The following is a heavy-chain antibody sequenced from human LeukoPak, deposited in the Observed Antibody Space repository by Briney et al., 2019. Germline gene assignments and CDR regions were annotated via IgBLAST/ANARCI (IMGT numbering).Heavy chain of an antibody. Sequence: PSETLSLTCTVSGGSISSGSYYWSWIRQPAGKGLEWIGRIYTSGSTNYNPSLKSRVTISVDTSKNQFSLKLSSVTAADTAVYYCARDRVEMATIPIYHYYYYMDVWGKGTTVTISS. CDR2: IYTSGST. D-gene: IGHD5-24*01. J-gene: IGHJ6*03. CDR1: GGSISSGSYY. CDR3: ARDRVEMATIPIYHYYYYMDV. V-gene: IGHV4-61*02.